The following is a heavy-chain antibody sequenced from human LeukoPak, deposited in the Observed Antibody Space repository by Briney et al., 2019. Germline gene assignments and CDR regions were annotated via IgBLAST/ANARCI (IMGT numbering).Heavy chain of an antibody. CDR2: FDPEDGDT. Sequence: ASVKVSCKVSGYTLTELSMHWVRQAPGKGLEWMGGFDPEDGDTIYAQKFQGRVTMTEDTSTDTAYMELSSLRSEDTAVYYCARVAAEVVGVPGAIGFGWLRRDYYYMDVWGKGTTVTVSS. CDR1: GYTLTELS. D-gene: IGHD2-2*02. CDR3: ARVAAEVVGVPGAIGFGWLRRDYYYMDV. V-gene: IGHV1-24*01. J-gene: IGHJ6*03.